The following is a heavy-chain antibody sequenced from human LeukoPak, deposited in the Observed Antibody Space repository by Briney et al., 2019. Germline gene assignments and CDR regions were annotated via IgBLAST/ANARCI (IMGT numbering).Heavy chain of an antibody. D-gene: IGHD2-8*01. CDR1: GYTFTSYG. V-gene: IGHV1-18*01. CDR3: ARGRILEWQDRPWWFDP. J-gene: IGHJ5*02. CDR2: ISAYNGNT. Sequence: ASVKVSCKASGYTFTSYGISWVRQAPGQGLEWMGWISAYNGNTNYAQKLQGRVTMTTDTSTSTAYMELRSLRSDDTAVYYCARGRILEWQDRPWWFDPWGQGTLVTVSS.